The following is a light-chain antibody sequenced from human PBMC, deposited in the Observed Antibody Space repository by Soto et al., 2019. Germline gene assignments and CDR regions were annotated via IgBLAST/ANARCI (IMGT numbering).Light chain of an antibody. Sequence: EIVLTQSPGTLSLSPGERATLSCRASQSVNSNYLAWYQRKPGQAPRLLIYGASNRATDIPYRFSASGSGTDFTLTITRQEPEDFAVYYCQQYYSSPPMFGQGTKEEMK. CDR3: QQYYSSPPM. J-gene: IGKJ1*01. CDR2: GAS. V-gene: IGKV3-20*01. CDR1: QSVNSNY.